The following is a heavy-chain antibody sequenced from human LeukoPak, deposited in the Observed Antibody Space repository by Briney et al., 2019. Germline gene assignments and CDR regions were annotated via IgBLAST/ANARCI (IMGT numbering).Heavy chain of an antibody. CDR2: IYYSGSI. V-gene: IGHV4-59*02. J-gene: IGHJ5*02. CDR1: GGSVRSNY. CDR3: ARDLGGVTAPGGTFGP. Sequence: TSETLSLTCTVSGGSVRSNYWSWFRQPPGQGLEWIGYIYYSGSIKYNPSLNGRATISAVTAKNHLSLNLTSVTAADTAVYYCARDLGGVTAPGGTFGPWGQGTLVTVSS. D-gene: IGHD1-1*01.